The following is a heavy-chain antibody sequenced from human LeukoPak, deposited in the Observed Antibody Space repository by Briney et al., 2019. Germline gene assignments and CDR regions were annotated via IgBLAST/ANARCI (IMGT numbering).Heavy chain of an antibody. CDR3: ARDSSDYGDPQDAFDI. D-gene: IGHD4-17*01. J-gene: IGHJ3*02. CDR1: GGTFSSYT. CDR2: IIPILGIA. V-gene: IGHV1-69*04. Sequence: GASAKVSCKASGGTFSSYTISWVRQAPGQGLEWMGRIIPILGIANYAQKFQGRVTITADKSTSTAYMELSSLRSEDTAVYYCARDSSDYGDPQDAFDIWGQGTMVTVSS.